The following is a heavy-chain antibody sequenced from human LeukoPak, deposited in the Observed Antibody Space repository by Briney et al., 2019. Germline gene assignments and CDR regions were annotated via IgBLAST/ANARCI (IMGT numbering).Heavy chain of an antibody. D-gene: IGHD2-2*01. J-gene: IGHJ4*02. CDR3: AAQKIYCSSSSCYYFDY. Sequence: PSGTLSLTCAVSGGSISSSNWWGWVRQPPGKGLEWIGYIYYSGSTYYNPSLKSRVTISVDTSKNQFSLMLSSVTAADTAVYYCAAQKIYCSSSSCYYFDYWGQGTLVTVSS. V-gene: IGHV4-4*02. CDR2: IYYSGST. CDR1: GGSISSSNW.